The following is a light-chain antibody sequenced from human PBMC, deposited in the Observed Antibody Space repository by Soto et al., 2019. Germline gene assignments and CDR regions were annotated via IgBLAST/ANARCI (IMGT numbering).Light chain of an antibody. CDR3: SSYTSSSTHTHSRV. CDR1: SSDVGGYNY. CDR2: EVS. J-gene: IGLJ2*01. Sequence: QSVLTQPASVSGSPGQSITISCTGTSSDVGGYNYVSWYQQHPGKAPKLMIYEVSNRPSGVSNRFSGSKSGNTASLTISGLQAEDEADYYCSSYTSSSTHTHSRVFGGGTQLTVL. V-gene: IGLV2-14*01.